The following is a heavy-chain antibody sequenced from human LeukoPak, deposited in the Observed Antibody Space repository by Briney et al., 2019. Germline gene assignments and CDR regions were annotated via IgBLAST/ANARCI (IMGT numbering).Heavy chain of an antibody. CDR3: AREGSSGWYRGPSAFDI. CDR1: GGTFSSYA. V-gene: IGHV1-69*06. Sequence: SVKVSCKASGGTFSSYAISWVRQAPGQGLEWMGGIIPIFGTANYAQKFQGRVTITADKSTSTAYMELSSLRSEDTAVYYCAREGSSGWYRGPSAFDIWGQGTMVTVSS. J-gene: IGHJ3*02. D-gene: IGHD6-19*01. CDR2: IIPIFGTA.